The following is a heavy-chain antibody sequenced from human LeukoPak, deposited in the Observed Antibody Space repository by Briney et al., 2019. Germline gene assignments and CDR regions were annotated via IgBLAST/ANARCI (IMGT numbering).Heavy chain of an antibody. CDR1: GGSFSGYY. CDR2: INHSGST. V-gene: IGHV4-34*01. D-gene: IGHD1-26*01. J-gene: IGHJ4*02. CDR3: ARGINVGATSY. Sequence: PSETLSLTCAVYGGSFSGYYWSWIRQPPGKGLEWIGEINHSGSTNYNPSLKSRVTISVDTSKNQFSLRLSSVTTADTAMYFCARGINVGATSYWGQGTLVTVSA.